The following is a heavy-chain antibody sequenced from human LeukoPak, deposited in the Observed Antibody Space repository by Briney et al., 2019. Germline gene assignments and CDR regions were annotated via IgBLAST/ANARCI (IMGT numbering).Heavy chain of an antibody. CDR2: IYYSGST. CDR3: AKIGYYDFWSGFRWDYYYGMDV. V-gene: IGHV4-30-4*01. J-gene: IGHJ6*02. Sequence: SETLSLTCTVSGGSISSGDYYWSWIRQPPGKGLEWIGYIYYSGSTYYNPSLKSRVTISVDTSKNQFSLKLSSVTAADTAVYYCAKIGYYDFWSGFRWDYYYGMDVWGQGTTVTVSS. CDR1: GGSISSGDYY. D-gene: IGHD3-3*01.